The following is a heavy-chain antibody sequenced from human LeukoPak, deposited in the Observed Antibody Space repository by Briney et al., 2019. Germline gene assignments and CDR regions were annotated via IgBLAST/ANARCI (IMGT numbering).Heavy chain of an antibody. CDR2: ISSGSSTI. Sequence: GGSLRLSCAASGFTFSSYEMNWVRQAPGKGLEWVSYISSGSSTIYYADSVKGRFTISRDNAKNSLYLQMNSLRAEDTALYYCARGSGSSWYFYFDYWGQGTLVTVSS. CDR3: ARGSGSSWYFYFDY. J-gene: IGHJ4*02. CDR1: GFTFSSYE. D-gene: IGHD6-13*01. V-gene: IGHV3-48*03.